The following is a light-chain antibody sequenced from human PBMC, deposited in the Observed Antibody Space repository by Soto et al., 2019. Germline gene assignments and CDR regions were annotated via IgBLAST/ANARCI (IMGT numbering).Light chain of an antibody. CDR1: QAVGAY. V-gene: IGKV1D-8*01. Sequence: VIWVTQSPSLVSASTGDRVTISCRMSQAVGAYLAWYQQKPGKAPELLIYAASTLQSGVPSRFSGSGSGTDFTLTISDLRSEDFATYYCQQYDTLPLVFGGGTRVEIK. CDR2: AAS. J-gene: IGKJ4*01. CDR3: QQYDTLPLV.